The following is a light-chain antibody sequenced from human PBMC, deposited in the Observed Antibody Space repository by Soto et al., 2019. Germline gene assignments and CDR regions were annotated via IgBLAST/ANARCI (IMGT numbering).Light chain of an antibody. J-gene: IGKJ1*01. Sequence: DIQMTQSPSSLSASVGDRVTITCRASQGISNYLAWYQQKPGKVPKLLIYEASNLQSGVPSRFSGSGSGTEFTLTISSLQLDDFATYYCQEYKSLGTFGQGTKVDIK. CDR3: QEYKSLGT. CDR1: QGISNY. V-gene: IGKV1-27*01. CDR2: EAS.